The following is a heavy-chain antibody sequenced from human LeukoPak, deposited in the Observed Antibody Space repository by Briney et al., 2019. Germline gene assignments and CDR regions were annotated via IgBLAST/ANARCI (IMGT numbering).Heavy chain of an antibody. Sequence: SQTLSLTCTVSGGSISSSSYYWGWIRQPPGKGREWIGSIYYSGSTYYNPSLKSRVTISVDTSKNQFSLKLSSVTAADTAVYYCARQGGVIGNFDYWGQGTLVTVSS. J-gene: IGHJ4*02. CDR3: ARQGGVIGNFDY. CDR1: GGSISSSSYY. V-gene: IGHV4-39*01. D-gene: IGHD2/OR15-2a*01. CDR2: IYYSGST.